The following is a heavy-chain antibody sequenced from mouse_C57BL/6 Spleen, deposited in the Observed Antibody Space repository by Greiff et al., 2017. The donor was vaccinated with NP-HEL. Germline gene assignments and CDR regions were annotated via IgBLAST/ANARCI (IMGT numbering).Heavy chain of an antibody. V-gene: IGHV2-2*01. CDR3: ARKGYDYDGYYYAMDY. D-gene: IGHD2-4*01. CDR2: IWSGGST. J-gene: IGHJ4*01. CDR1: GFSLTSYG. Sequence: VQLQQSGPGLVQPSQSLSITCTVSGFSLTSYGVHWVRQSPGKGLEWLGVIWSGGSTDYNAAFISRLSISKDNSKSQVFFKMNSLQADDTPIYYCARKGYDYDGYYYAMDYWGQGTSVTVSS.